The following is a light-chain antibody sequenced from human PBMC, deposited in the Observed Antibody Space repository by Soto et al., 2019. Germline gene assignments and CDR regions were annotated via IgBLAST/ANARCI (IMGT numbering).Light chain of an antibody. CDR3: QHYNSYSEA. CDR1: QTISSW. CDR2: KAS. Sequence: DIQMTQSPSTLSGSVGDRVTITCRASQTISSWLAWYQQKPGKAPKLLIYKASTLKSGVPARFSGSGSGTEFTLTISSLQPDVFAMYYCQHYNSYSEAFGQGTKVELK. J-gene: IGKJ1*01. V-gene: IGKV1-5*03.